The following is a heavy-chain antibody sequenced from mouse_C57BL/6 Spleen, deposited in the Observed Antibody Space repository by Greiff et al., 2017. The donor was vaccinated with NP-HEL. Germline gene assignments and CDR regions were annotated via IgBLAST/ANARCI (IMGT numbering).Heavy chain of an antibody. CDR1: GYTFTSYW. V-gene: IGHV1-50*01. CDR2: IDPSDSYT. D-gene: IGHD2-4*01. J-gene: IGHJ2*01. Sequence: VQLQQSGAELVKPGASVKLSCKASGYTFTSYWMQWVKQRPGQGLEWIGEIDPSDSYTNYNQKFKGKATLTVDTPSSTAYMQLSSLTSEDSAVYYCARGRLRRDFDYWGQGTTLTVSS. CDR3: ARGRLRRDFDY.